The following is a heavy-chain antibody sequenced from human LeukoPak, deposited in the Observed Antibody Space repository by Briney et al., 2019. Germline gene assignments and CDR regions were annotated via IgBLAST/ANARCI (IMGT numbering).Heavy chain of an antibody. Sequence: SVKVSCKASGGTFSSYAISWVRQAPGQGLEWMGGIIPIFGTANYAQKFQGRVTITADKSTSTAYMELSSLRSEDTAVYYCARDWMVRGVTAFDIWGQGTMVTVSS. V-gene: IGHV1-69*06. CDR1: GGTFSSYA. CDR3: ARDWMVRGVTAFDI. D-gene: IGHD3-10*01. J-gene: IGHJ3*02. CDR2: IIPIFGTA.